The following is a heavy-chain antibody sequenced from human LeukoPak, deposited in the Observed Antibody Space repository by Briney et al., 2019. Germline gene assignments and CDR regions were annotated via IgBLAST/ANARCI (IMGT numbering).Heavy chain of an antibody. D-gene: IGHD6-19*01. Sequence: PGGSLRLSCAASGFTFDDYAMHWVRQAPGKGLEWVSGISWNSGSIGYADSVKGRFTISRDNAKNSLYLQMNSLRAEDTALYYCAKARTIAVAGSGFDYWGQGTLATVSS. CDR1: GFTFDDYA. CDR2: ISWNSGSI. J-gene: IGHJ4*02. V-gene: IGHV3-9*01. CDR3: AKARTIAVAGSGFDY.